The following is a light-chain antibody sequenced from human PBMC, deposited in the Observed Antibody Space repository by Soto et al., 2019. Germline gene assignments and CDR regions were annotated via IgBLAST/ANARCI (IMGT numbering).Light chain of an antibody. CDR1: RSDVGSYNL. CDR2: EVN. J-gene: IGLJ2*01. Sequence: QSVLTQPASVSGSPGQSITISCAGTRSDVGSYNLVSWYQQLPGKAPKLIISEVNKRPSGVSSRFSGSKSGNTASLTISRLQADDEADYYCCSYAGTDSFVVFGGGTKLTVL. V-gene: IGLV2-23*02. CDR3: CSYAGTDSFVV.